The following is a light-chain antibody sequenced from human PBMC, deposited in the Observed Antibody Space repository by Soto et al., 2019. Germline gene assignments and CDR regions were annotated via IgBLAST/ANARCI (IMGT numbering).Light chain of an antibody. V-gene: IGKV3-20*01. J-gene: IGKJ3*01. CDR1: QSVSSSY. CDR2: GAS. CDR3: QQYGYSLFT. Sequence: ENVLTQSPGTLSFSPGGRATLSCRASQSVSSSYLTWYQQKTGQAPRLLIYGASGRATGIPDRFSGSGSGTDFTLTISRLEPEDFAVYYCQQYGYSLFTFGPGTKVDIK.